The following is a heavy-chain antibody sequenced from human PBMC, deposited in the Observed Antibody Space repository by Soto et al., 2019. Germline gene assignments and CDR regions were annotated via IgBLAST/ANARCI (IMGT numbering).Heavy chain of an antibody. Sequence: QVQLVESGGGVVQPGRSLRLSCAASGFTFSSYGMHWVRQAPGKGLEWVAVISYDGSNKYYADSVKGRFTISRDNSKNTLYLQMNSLRAEDTAVYYFAKEYGSWLALDYWGQGTLVTVSS. CDR3: AKEYGSWLALDY. CDR1: GFTFSSYG. CDR2: ISYDGSNK. D-gene: IGHD6-19*01. J-gene: IGHJ4*02. V-gene: IGHV3-30*18.